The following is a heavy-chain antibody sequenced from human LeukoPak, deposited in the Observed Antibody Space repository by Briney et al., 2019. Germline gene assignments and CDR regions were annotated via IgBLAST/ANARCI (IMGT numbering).Heavy chain of an antibody. V-gene: IGHV4-59*08. CDR1: GGSISSYY. CDR3: ARPSAAYRDYAFDI. CDR2: IYYSGST. D-gene: IGHD4-11*01. J-gene: IGHJ3*02. Sequence: SETLSLTCTVSGGSISSYYWSWIRQPPGKGLEWIGYIYYSGSTNYNPSLKSRVTISVDTSKNQFSLKLNSVTAADTAVYFCARPSAAYRDYAFDIWGQGTMVTVSS.